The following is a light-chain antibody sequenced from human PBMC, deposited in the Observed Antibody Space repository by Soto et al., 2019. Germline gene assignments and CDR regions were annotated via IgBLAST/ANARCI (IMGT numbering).Light chain of an antibody. V-gene: IGKV1-33*01. J-gene: IGKJ4*01. CDR1: QDISTY. CDR3: QQYEKVGLT. Sequence: DIQMTQSPSSLSASVGDRVTITCQASQDISTYLNWYQQKPGEAPKLLISDGSNLETGVPSRFSGSGSGTHFTFTISSLQPEDFETYHCQQYEKVGLTFGGGTKVEIK. CDR2: DGS.